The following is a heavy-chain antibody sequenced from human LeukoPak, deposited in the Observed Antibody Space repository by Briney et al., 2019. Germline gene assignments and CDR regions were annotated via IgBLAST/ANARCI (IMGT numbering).Heavy chain of an antibody. CDR3: ARGLRGSSWSRDFQQ. V-gene: IGHV4-34*01. D-gene: IGHD6-13*01. CDR2: INHSGST. Sequence: SETLSLTCAVYGGSFSGYYWSWIRQPPGKGLEWIREINHSGSTNYNPSLKSRVTISVDTSKNQFSLKRSSVTAADTAVYYCARGLRGSSWSRDFQQWGQGTLVTVS. J-gene: IGHJ1*01. CDR1: GGSFSGYY.